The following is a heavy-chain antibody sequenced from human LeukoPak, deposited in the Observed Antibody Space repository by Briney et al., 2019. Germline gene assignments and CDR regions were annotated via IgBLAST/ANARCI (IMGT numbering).Heavy chain of an antibody. CDR3: ARWGGSGTYHFDY. D-gene: IGHD3-10*01. J-gene: IGHJ4*02. CDR2: IYSDGST. Sequence: PGGSLRLSCAASGFTVSSNYMSWVRQAPGMGLEWVSVIYSDGSTYYPDSVEGRFSISRDNSKNTVYLQMHSLRAEDTAVYYCARWGGSGTYHFDYWGQGTLVTVSS. CDR1: GFTVSSNY. V-gene: IGHV3-53*01.